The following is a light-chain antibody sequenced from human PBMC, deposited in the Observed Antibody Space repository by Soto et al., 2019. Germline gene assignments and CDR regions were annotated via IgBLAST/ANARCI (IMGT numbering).Light chain of an antibody. J-gene: IGLJ1*01. V-gene: IGLV2-8*01. CDR1: SSDVGGYNF. Sequence: QSALTQPPSASGSPGQSVPISCTGTSSDVGGYNFVSWYQQHPGKAPKLMIYEVTKRPSGVPDRFSGSKSGNTASLTVSGLQAEDEADYDCSSYAGSISRDVFGTGTKLIVL. CDR3: SSYAGSISRDV. CDR2: EVT.